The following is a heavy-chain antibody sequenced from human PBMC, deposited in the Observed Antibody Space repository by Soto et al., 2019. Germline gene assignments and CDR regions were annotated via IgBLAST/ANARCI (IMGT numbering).Heavy chain of an antibody. CDR1: GFTFSSYA. Sequence: GGSLRLSCAASGFTFSSYAMHWVRQAPGKGLEWVAVISYDGSNKYYADSVKGRFTISRDNSKNTLYLQMNSLRAEDKAVYYCARGSRVDYYYYGMDVWGQGTTVTVSS. CDR2: ISYDGSNK. CDR3: ARGSRVDYYYYGMDV. V-gene: IGHV3-30*04. D-gene: IGHD1-26*01. J-gene: IGHJ6*02.